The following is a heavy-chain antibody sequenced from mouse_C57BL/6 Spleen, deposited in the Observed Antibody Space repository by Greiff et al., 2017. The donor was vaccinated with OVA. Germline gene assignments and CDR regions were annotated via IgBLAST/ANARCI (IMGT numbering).Heavy chain of an antibody. Sequence: EVMLVESGGGLVQPKGSLKLSCAASGFTFNTYAMHWVRQAPGQGLEWVARIRSKSSNSATYYADSVKDRFTISRDDSQSMLYLQMNKLKTEDTAMYYCVTACYYDYDMDDWGQGTSVTVSS. D-gene: IGHD2-4*01. J-gene: IGHJ4*01. CDR3: VTACYYDYDMDD. CDR2: IRSKSSNSAT. CDR1: GFTFNTYA. V-gene: IGHV10-3*01.